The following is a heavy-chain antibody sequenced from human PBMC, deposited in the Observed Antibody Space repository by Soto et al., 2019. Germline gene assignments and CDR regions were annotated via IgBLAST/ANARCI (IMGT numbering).Heavy chain of an antibody. Sequence: QVRLVQSGAEVKKPGSSVKVSCKASGGTFSSYAISWVRQAPGQGLEWMGGIIPIFGTANYAQKFQGRVTITADKSTSTAYMELSSLRSEDTAVYYCARDRIPWDYKYYFDYWGQGTLVTVSS. CDR3: ARDRIPWDYKYYFDY. CDR2: IIPIFGTA. V-gene: IGHV1-69*06. J-gene: IGHJ4*02. D-gene: IGHD4-4*01. CDR1: GGTFSSYA.